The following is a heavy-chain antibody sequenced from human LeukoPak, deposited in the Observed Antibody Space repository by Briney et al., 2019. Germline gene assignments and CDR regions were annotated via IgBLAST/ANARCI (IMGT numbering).Heavy chain of an antibody. D-gene: IGHD6-6*01. CDR2: IRYDGSNK. Sequence: GGSLRLSCAASGFTFSSYGMHWVRQAPGKGLEWVAFIRYDGSNKYYADSVKGRFTISRDNSKNTLYLQMNSLRAEDTAVYYCAKEGFGMAARPFDYWGQGTLVTVSS. V-gene: IGHV3-30*02. CDR3: AKEGFGMAARPFDY. J-gene: IGHJ4*02. CDR1: GFTFSSYG.